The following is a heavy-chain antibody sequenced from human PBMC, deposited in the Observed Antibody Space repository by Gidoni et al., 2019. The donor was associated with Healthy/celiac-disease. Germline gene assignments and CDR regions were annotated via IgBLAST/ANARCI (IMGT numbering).Heavy chain of an antibody. Sequence: VKGRFTISRDNSKNTLYLQMNSLGAEDTAVYYCAKKDVAARWGYFDLWGRGTLVTVSS. CDR3: AKKDVAARWGYFDL. D-gene: IGHD6-6*01. J-gene: IGHJ2*01. V-gene: IGHV3-23*01.